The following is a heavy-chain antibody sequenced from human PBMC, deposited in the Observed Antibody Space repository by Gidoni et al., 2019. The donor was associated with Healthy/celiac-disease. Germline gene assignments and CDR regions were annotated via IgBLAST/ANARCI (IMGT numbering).Heavy chain of an antibody. Sequence: EVQLVESGGGLVQPGGSLSFSCAASGFTSSSYSMNWVCQAPGKGLEWVSYISSSSSTIYYADSVKGRFTISRDNAKNSLYLQMNSLRDEETAVYYCARDSTFTVAGLDYWGQGTLVTVSS. D-gene: IGHD6-19*01. CDR1: GFTSSSYS. V-gene: IGHV3-48*02. J-gene: IGHJ4*02. CDR2: ISSSSSTI. CDR3: ARDSTFTVAGLDY.